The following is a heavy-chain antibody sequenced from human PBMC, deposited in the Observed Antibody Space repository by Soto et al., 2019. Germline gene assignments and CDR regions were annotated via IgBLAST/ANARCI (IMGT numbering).Heavy chain of an antibody. CDR2: IKNDGTEK. Sequence: PGGSLRLSCAGSGISTSSYWMGWVRQAPGRGLEWVASIKNDGTEKYYMESLKGRFTISRDNALNSVYLQLNSLRAEDTAVYFCVTGYHSDFWGQGTRVTVS. J-gene: IGHJ4*02. CDR3: VTGYHSDF. V-gene: IGHV3-7*03. D-gene: IGHD5-18*01. CDR1: GISTSSYW.